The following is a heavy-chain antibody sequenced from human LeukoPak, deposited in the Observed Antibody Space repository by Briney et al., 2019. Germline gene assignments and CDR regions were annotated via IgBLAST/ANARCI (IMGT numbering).Heavy chain of an antibody. D-gene: IGHD2-15*01. CDR2: IKSKSDGGTI. CDR1: GFTFSDAW. J-gene: IGHJ4*02. Sequence: TGGSLRLSCVGSGFTFSDAWMSWVRQAPGKGLEWVGRIKSKSDGGTIDYAAPVKGRFTISRDDSRNTLYLQMNSLKTEDTAVYYCTTRRQDGWWGQGTLVTVS. V-gene: IGHV3-15*01. CDR3: TTRRQDGW.